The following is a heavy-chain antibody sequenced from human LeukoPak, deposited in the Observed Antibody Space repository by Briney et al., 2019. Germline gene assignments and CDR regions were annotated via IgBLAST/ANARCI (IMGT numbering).Heavy chain of an antibody. Sequence: PSETLSLTCTVSGGSISGYYWTWIRQPAGKGLEWIGRVSDSGRAYYNPSLESRVTISLDTSNSQFPLKVTSVTAADTAVYYCARGRDMTPLAAYYSFVNWGQGTLVSVSS. D-gene: IGHD2-15*01. CDR1: GGSISGYY. J-gene: IGHJ4*02. V-gene: IGHV4-4*07. CDR3: ARGRDMTPLAAYYSFVN. CDR2: VSDSGRA.